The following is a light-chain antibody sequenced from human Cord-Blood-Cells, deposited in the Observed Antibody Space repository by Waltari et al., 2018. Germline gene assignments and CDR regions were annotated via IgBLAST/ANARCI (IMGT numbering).Light chain of an antibody. J-gene: IGLJ1*01. Sequence: QSALTQPPSVSASPGQSVTLPCPETSPAVGSHTRVSWYQQPPGTAPKLLIYEVSNRPSGVPDRFSGSKSGNTASLTISGLQAEDEADYYCSSYTSSSTYVFGTGTKVTVL. CDR1: SPAVGSHTR. CDR3: SSYTSSSTYV. CDR2: EVS. V-gene: IGLV2-18*02.